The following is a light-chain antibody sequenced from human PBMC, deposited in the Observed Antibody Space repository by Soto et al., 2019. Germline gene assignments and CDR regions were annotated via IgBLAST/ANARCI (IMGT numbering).Light chain of an antibody. CDR3: QTYDSSLSAVV. V-gene: IGLV1-40*01. J-gene: IGLJ2*01. Sequence: QPVLTQPPSVSGAPGQRVTISCTGTSSNIGTGYDVHWYKQLPGTAPKLLIYGYYNRPSGVPDRFSGSKSGTSASLAITGLQAEDEADYYCQTYDSSLSAVVFGGGTKVTVL. CDR1: SSNIGTGYD. CDR2: GYY.